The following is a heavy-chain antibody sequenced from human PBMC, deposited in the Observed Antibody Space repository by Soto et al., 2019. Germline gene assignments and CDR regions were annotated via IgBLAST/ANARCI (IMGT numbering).Heavy chain of an antibody. D-gene: IGHD6-19*01. CDR3: ASVGSPWGAAAVAVAGLFDY. V-gene: IGHV1-18*04. CDR1: GYTFTSYG. Sequence: GASVKVSCKASGYTFTSYGISWVRQAPGQGLEWMGWISAYNGNTNHAQKLQGRVTMTTDTSTSTAYMELRSLRSDDTAVYYCASVGSPWGAAAVAVAGLFDYWGQGTLVTVSS. J-gene: IGHJ4*02. CDR2: ISAYNGNT.